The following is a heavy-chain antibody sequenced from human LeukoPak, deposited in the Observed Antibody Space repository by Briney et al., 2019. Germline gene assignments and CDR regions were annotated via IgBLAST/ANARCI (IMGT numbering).Heavy chain of an antibody. J-gene: IGHJ6*02. D-gene: IGHD3-16*01. V-gene: IGHV1-3*01. CDR1: GYTFTSYA. CDR3: ARDMDKLGDYYGMDV. CDR2: INAGNGNT. Sequence: ASVKVSCKASGYTFTSYAMHWVRQAPGQRLEGMGWINAGNGNTKYSQKFQGRVTITRDTSASTAYMELSSLRSEDTAVYYCARDMDKLGDYYGMDVWGQGTTVVVSS.